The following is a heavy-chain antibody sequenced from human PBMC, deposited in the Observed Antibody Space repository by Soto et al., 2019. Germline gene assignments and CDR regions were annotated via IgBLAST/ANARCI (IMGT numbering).Heavy chain of an antibody. V-gene: IGHV1-18*01. CDR3: ASSTRLGGYCSGGSSSV. J-gene: IGHJ4*02. CDR1: GYSFASYG. D-gene: IGHD2-15*01. Sequence: GASVKASCKASGYSFASYGSSWVRQAPGQGLEWMGWISAYNGNTNYAQKLQGRVTMTTDTSTSTAYMELRSLRSDDTAVYYCASSTRLGGYCSGGSSSVWGQGTLVTVSS. CDR2: ISAYNGNT.